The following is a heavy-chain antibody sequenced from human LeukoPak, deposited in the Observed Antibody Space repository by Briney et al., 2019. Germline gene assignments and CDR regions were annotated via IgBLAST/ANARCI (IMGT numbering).Heavy chain of an antibody. D-gene: IGHD3-3*01. V-gene: IGHV3-23*01. Sequence: GGSLRLSCAASGFTFSSYAMSWVRQAPGKGLEWVSAISGSGGSTYYADSVKGRFTISRDNAKNLLHLQMNSLRAEDTAVYYCAKAFITIFEWYLDVWGKGTTVTVSS. J-gene: IGHJ6*03. CDR3: AKAFITIFEWYLDV. CDR1: GFTFSSYA. CDR2: ISGSGGST.